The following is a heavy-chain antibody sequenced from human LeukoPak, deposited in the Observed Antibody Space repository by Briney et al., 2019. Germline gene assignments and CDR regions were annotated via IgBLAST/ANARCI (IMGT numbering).Heavy chain of an antibody. Sequence: GASVKVSCKASGYTFTSYGISWVRQAPGQGLEWMGWISAYNGNTNYAQKLQGRVTMTTDTSTSTAYMELRSLRSDDTAVYYCARDYISGRITMIVVPNVNAFDIWGQGTMVTVSS. CDR1: GYTFTSYG. CDR3: ARDYISGRITMIVVPNVNAFDI. D-gene: IGHD3-22*01. V-gene: IGHV1-18*01. CDR2: ISAYNGNT. J-gene: IGHJ3*02.